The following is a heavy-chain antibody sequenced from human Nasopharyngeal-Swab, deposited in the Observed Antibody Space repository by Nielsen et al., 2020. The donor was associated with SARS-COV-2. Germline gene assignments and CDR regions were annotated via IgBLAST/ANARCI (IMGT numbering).Heavy chain of an antibody. Sequence: ASVKVSCKASGYTFTSYAMHWVRQAPGQRLEWMGWINAGNGNTKYSQKFQGRVTITRDTSATTAYMELSSPRSEDTAVYYCAFVSYDSSGYYYSYWGQGTLGTVSS. CDR3: AFVSYDSSGYYYSY. J-gene: IGHJ4*02. D-gene: IGHD3-22*01. CDR1: GYTFTSYA. V-gene: IGHV1-3*01. CDR2: INAGNGNT.